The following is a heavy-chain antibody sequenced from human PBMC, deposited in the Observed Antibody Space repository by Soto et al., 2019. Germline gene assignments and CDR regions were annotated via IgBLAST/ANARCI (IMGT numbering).Heavy chain of an antibody. D-gene: IGHD2-15*01. V-gene: IGHV1-2*04. J-gene: IGHJ4*02. Sequence: ASVKVSCKASGYTFTDYYMHWVRQAPGQRLEWMGWINPNSGGTNYAQKFQGWVTMTRDTSINTAYMELSRLRSDDTAVYYCARTSDYCRSGSCYGYWGQGTLVTVSS. CDR2: INPNSGGT. CDR3: ARTSDYCRSGSCYGY. CDR1: GYTFTDYY.